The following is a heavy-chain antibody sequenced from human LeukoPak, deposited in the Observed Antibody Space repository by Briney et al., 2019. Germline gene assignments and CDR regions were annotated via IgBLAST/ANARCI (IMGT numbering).Heavy chain of an antibody. CDR1: GGSVSSGSYY. V-gene: IGHV4-61*01. J-gene: IGHJ3*02. D-gene: IGHD4-11*01. CDR3: ARADYSNYGDAFDI. CDR2: TYYSGST. Sequence: SETLSLTCTASGGSVSSGSYYWSWIRQPPGKGLEWIGYTYYSGSTNYNPSLKSRVTISVDTSKNQFSLKLSSVTAADTAVYYCARADYSNYGDAFDIWGQGTMVTVSS.